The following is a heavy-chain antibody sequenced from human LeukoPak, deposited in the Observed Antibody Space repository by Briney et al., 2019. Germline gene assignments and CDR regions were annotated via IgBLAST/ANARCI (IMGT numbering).Heavy chain of an antibody. V-gene: IGHV1-69*13. Sequence: SVKVSCKTSGGTFTTYKITGVRQAPGQGVEWIGGIIPLFGSSTYVQKFQGRVTITAEETTSTVYMVLSSLTSNDTAVYYCARDWGGTTGFFEYWGQGTLVTVSS. CDR2: IIPLFGSS. D-gene: IGHD1-1*01. CDR3: ARDWGGTTGFFEY. CDR1: GGTFTTYK. J-gene: IGHJ4*02.